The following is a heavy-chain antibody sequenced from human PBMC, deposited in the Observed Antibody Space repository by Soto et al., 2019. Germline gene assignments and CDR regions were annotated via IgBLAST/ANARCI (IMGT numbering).Heavy chain of an antibody. CDR3: ARGGVDYYDSSGYYFSPYYFDY. CDR1: GGSISSSNYH. CDR2: MYYSGSA. D-gene: IGHD3-22*01. Sequence: SETLSLTCTVSGGSISSSNYHWGWIRQPPGKGLEWIGSMYYSGSAYYNPSLKSRVTISVDTSKNQFSLKLSSVTAADTAVYYCARGGVDYYDSSGYYFSPYYFDYWGQGTLVTVSS. V-gene: IGHV4-39*07. J-gene: IGHJ4*02.